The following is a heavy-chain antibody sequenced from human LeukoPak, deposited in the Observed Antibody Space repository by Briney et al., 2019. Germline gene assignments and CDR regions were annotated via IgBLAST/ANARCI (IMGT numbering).Heavy chain of an antibody. CDR1: GYTFTSYG. CDR3: ARAQYYDILTGPSHYFDY. D-gene: IGHD3-9*01. J-gene: IGHJ4*02. CDR2: ISAYNGNT. V-gene: IGHV1-18*01. Sequence: ASVKVSCEASGYTFTSYGISWVRQAPGQGLEWMGWISAYNGNTNYAQKLQGRVTMTTDTSTSTAYMELRSLRSDDTAVYYCARAQYYDILTGPSHYFDYWGQGTLVTVSS.